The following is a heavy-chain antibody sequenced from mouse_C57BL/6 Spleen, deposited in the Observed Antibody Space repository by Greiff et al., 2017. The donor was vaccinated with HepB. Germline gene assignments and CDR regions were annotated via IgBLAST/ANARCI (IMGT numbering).Heavy chain of an antibody. D-gene: IGHD2-3*01. CDR3: ARVDGYYSYYAMDY. J-gene: IGHJ4*01. V-gene: IGHV5-16*01. CDR2: INYDGSST. Sequence: EVMLVESEGGLVQPGSSMKLSCTASGFTFSDYYMAWVRQVPEKGLEWVANINYDGSSTYYLDSLKSRFIISRDNAKNILYLQMSSLKSEDTATYYCARVDGYYSYYAMDYWGQGTSVTVSS. CDR1: GFTFSDYY.